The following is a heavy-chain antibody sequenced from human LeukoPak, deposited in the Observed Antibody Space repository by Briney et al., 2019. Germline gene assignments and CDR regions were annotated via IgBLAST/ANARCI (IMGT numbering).Heavy chain of an antibody. CDR3: ARTTVHDAFDI. D-gene: IGHD4-17*01. CDR2: IYYSGST. J-gene: IGHJ3*02. V-gene: IGHV4-59*12. Sequence: SETLSLTCTVSGGSISSYYWSWIRQPPGKGLEWIGYIYYSGSTKYNPSLTSRVTISVDTSKNQFSLNLSSVTAADTAAYYCARTTVHDAFDIWGQGTMVTVSS. CDR1: GGSISSYY.